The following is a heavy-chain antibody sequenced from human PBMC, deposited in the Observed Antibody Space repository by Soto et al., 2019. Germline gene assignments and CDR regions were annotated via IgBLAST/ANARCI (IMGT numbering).Heavy chain of an antibody. CDR3: ARRSAGSSKDY. Sequence: PSETLSLTCAVYGGSFSGYYWSWIRQPPGKGLEWIGEINHSGSTNYNPSLKSRVTISVDTSKNQFSLKLSSVTAADTAVYYCARRSAGSSKDYWGPGTLVTVSS. CDR2: INHSGST. J-gene: IGHJ4*02. V-gene: IGHV4-34*01. CDR1: GGSFSGYY. D-gene: IGHD6-6*01.